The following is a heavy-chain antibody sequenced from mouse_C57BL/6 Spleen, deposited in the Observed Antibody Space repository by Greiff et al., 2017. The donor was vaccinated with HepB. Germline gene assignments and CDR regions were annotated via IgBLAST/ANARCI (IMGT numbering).Heavy chain of an antibody. D-gene: IGHD1-1*01. CDR1: GYTFTSYW. CDR3: ARGFTTAVVGGGY. Sequence: QVHVKQPGAELVKPGASVKMSCKASGYTFTSYWITWVKQRPGQGLEWIGDIYPGSGSTNYNEKFKSKATLTVDTSSSTAYMQLSSLTSEDSAVYYCARGFTTAVVGGGYWGQGTTLTVSS. CDR2: IYPGSGST. V-gene: IGHV1-55*01. J-gene: IGHJ2*01.